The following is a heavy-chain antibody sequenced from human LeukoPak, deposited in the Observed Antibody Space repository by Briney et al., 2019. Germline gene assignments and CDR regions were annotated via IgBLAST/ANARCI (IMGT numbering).Heavy chain of an antibody. Sequence: PGGSLRLSCAASGFTYSHYGMHWVRQAPGKGLEWVAVIWSDGTEKYYGDAVKGRFTISRDNSRNTLYLQMNSLRGEDTAVYYCGKDAQRGFDYSNSLEYWGQGTLVTVSS. CDR3: GKDAQRGFDYSNSLEY. J-gene: IGHJ4*02. D-gene: IGHD4-11*01. CDR1: GFTYSHYG. V-gene: IGHV3-33*06. CDR2: IWSDGTEK.